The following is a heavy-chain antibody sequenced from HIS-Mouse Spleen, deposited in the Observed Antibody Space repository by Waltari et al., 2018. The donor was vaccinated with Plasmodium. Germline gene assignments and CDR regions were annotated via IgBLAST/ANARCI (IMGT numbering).Heavy chain of an antibody. D-gene: IGHD7-27*01. CDR3: ARVIPLGIPHFDY. V-gene: IGHV4-34*01. CDR1: GGSFRGYY. J-gene: IGHJ4*02. CDR2: INHSGST. Sequence: QVQLQQWGAGLLKPSETLSLTCAVYGGSFRGYYWSWIRPPPGKGLEWIGEINHSGSTNYNPSLKSRVTISVDTSKNQFSLKLSSVTAADTAVYYCARVIPLGIPHFDYWGQGTLVTVSS.